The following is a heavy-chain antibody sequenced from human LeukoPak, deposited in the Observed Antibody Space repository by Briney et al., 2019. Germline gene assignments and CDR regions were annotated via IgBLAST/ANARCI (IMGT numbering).Heavy chain of an antibody. CDR3: AKDDYGDLYFDY. CDR2: IKQDGSEK. D-gene: IGHD4-17*01. J-gene: IGHJ4*02. CDR1: GFTFSSYW. Sequence: GGSLRLSCAASGFTFSSYWMSWFRQAQGRGLGWLANIKQDGSEKYYVDSVKGRFTISRDNAKNSLYLQMNSLRAEDTAVYYCAKDDYGDLYFDYWGQGTLVTVSS. V-gene: IGHV3-7*01.